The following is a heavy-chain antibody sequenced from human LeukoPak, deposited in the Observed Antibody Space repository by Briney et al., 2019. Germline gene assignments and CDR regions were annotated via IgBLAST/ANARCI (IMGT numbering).Heavy chain of an antibody. CDR3: GRGGNGIDI. D-gene: IGHD2-8*01. V-gene: IGHV3-21*01. CDR2: ISFDSTYI. Sequence: GGSLRLSCAASGFTFSTYTMNWVRQAPGKGLEWVSSISFDSTYIYYADSLEGRFTISRDNAKNTLYLQMNSLRAEDTAVYFCGRGGNGIDIWGQGTTVIVSS. CDR1: GFTFSTYT. J-gene: IGHJ3*02.